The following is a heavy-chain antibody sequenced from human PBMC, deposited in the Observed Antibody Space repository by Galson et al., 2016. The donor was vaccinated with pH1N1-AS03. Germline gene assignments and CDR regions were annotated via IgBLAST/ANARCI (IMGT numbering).Heavy chain of an antibody. D-gene: IGHD7-27*01. J-gene: IGHJ3*02. CDR2: IYPGDSDT. Sequence: QSGAEVKKPGESLMISCKASGFRFTTYWIAWVRQLPGKGLEWMGFIYPGDSDTKYSPSFQGQVTISADKSISTAYLRWNSLKASDTAMYYCARHEVTGDWRDAFDIWGQGTMVTASS. V-gene: IGHV5-51*01. CDR1: GFRFTTYW. CDR3: ARHEVTGDWRDAFDI.